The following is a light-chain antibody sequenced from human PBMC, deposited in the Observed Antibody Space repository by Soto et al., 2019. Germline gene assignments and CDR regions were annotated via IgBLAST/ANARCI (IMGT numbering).Light chain of an antibody. V-gene: IGKV1-6*01. Sequence: IPMTQSPSSLSASVGDRVTITCRASQGVRDDVGWYQQKPGKAPKLSIYSASTLQSGVPSRFSGSGSGTDFTLTISGLQPEDVATYYCLQESNYPLTFGGGTKVEIK. J-gene: IGKJ4*01. CDR2: SAS. CDR3: LQESNYPLT. CDR1: QGVRDD.